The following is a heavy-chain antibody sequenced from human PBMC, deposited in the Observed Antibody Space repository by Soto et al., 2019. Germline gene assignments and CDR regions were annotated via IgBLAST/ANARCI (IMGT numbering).Heavy chain of an antibody. CDR3: GRAAKRYFDS. V-gene: IGHV1-69*06. CDR1: GGTFNTFA. J-gene: IGHJ4*02. CDR2: IVPILGPA. Sequence: QVQLVQSGAEVKKPGSSVNVSCKASGGTFNTFAISWVRQAPGQGLEYLGGIVPILGPAFYAQRFQGRVTITADKSTNTAYLELTRLSSEDTAVYSCGRAAKRYFDSWGQGTQVTVSS.